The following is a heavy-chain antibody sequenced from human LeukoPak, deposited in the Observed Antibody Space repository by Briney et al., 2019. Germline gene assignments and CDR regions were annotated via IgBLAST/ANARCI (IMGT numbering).Heavy chain of an antibody. D-gene: IGHD2-2*01. J-gene: IGHJ5*02. Sequence: GGSLRLSCAASGFTFSSYSMNWVRQAPGKGLEWVSSISSSSSYIYYADSVKGRFTISRDNAKNSLYLQMNSLRAEDTAVYYCARDTRNCSSTSCALDPWFDPWGQGTLVTVSS. CDR1: GFTFSSYS. CDR3: ARDTRNCSSTSCALDPWFDP. V-gene: IGHV3-21*01. CDR2: ISSSSSYI.